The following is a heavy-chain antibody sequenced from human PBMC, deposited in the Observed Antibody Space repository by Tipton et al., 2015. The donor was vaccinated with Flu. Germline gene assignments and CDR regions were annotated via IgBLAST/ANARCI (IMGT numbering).Heavy chain of an antibody. J-gene: IGHJ5*02. Sequence: LVKPTQTLTLTCTFSGFSLSTNGVGVGWIRQPPGKALEWLALLYWDDDKRYSPSLKRRLTITKDTSKNQVVLTMTNMDPLDTGTYYCAPRRDCSVGDCYSSGNWFDPWGQGTLVTVSS. CDR3: APRRDCSVGDCYSSGNWFDP. CDR2: LYWDDDK. D-gene: IGHD2-15*01. V-gene: IGHV2-5*02. CDR1: GFSLSTNGVG.